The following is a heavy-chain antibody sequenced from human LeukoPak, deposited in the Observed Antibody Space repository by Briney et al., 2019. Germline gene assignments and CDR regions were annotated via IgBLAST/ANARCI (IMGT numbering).Heavy chain of an antibody. CDR3: ARMERGIAVDY. Sequence: GGSLRLSCAASGFTFSSYNMNWVRQAPGKGLEWVSYITSSSSTIYYADSVKGRFTISRDNAKNSLYLQMNSLRAEDTAVYYCARMERGIAVDYWGQGTLVTVSS. D-gene: IGHD6-13*01. V-gene: IGHV3-48*04. J-gene: IGHJ4*02. CDR2: ITSSSSTI. CDR1: GFTFSSYN.